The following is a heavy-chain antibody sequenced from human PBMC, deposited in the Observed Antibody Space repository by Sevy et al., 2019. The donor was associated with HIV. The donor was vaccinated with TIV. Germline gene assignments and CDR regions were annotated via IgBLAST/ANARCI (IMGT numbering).Heavy chain of an antibody. CDR2: ISYDGRIK. CDR1: GFTFSSYG. J-gene: IGHJ3*02. CDR3: AKEVGAVSGPAAFDI. D-gene: IGHD3-3*01. Sequence: GESLKISCAASGFTFSSYGMHWVRQAPGKGLEWVAVISYDGRIKHYADSVKGQFTISRDNSKNMLYLEMDSLRVEDTAVYYCAKEVGAVSGPAAFDIWGQGTMVTVSS. V-gene: IGHV3-30*18.